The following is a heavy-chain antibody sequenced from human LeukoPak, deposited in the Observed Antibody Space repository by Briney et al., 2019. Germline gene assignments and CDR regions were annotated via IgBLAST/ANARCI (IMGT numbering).Heavy chain of an antibody. D-gene: IGHD3-10*01. CDR2: INTDGSTT. V-gene: IGHV3-74*01. Sequence: GGSLSLSCAASGFTFSNYWMHWVRQAPGKGLVWVSRINTDGSTTTYADSVKGRFTISRDNAKNTLYLQMNSLRAEDTAVYYCARAADYYASGIFYWGQGTLVTVSS. CDR3: ARAADYYASGIFY. CDR1: GFTFSNYW. J-gene: IGHJ4*02.